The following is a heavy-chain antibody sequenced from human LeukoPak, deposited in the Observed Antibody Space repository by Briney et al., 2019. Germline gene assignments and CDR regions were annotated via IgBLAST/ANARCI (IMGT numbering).Heavy chain of an antibody. Sequence: SVKVSCKTSVGTLSSYVISWVRQAPRQGLEWVGRIFPIFGTANYAQKFQVRVTITTDESTSTAYMELSSLRSEDTAVYYCARGAAAKPYYDYYYMDVWGKGATVTVSS. J-gene: IGHJ6*03. D-gene: IGHD6-13*01. CDR1: VGTLSSYV. CDR3: ARGAAAKPYYDYYYMDV. V-gene: IGHV1-69*05. CDR2: IFPIFGTA.